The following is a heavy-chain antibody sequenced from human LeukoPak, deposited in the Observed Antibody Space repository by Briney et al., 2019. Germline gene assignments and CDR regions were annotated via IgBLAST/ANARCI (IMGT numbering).Heavy chain of an antibody. D-gene: IGHD1-26*01. Sequence: SETLSLTCSVSGGSVNSYYWSWIRQPPGKGLEWIGYIYYSGNTNYNPSLKSRVTISVDTSKNQFSLKVSSVTAADTAVYYCARGRSNYYGMDVWGQGTTVTVSS. V-gene: IGHV4-59*02. CDR1: GGSVNSYY. CDR3: ARGRSNYYGMDV. J-gene: IGHJ6*02. CDR2: IYYSGNT.